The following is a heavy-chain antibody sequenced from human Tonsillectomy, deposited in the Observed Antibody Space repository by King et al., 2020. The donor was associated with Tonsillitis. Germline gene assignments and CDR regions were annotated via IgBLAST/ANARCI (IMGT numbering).Heavy chain of an antibody. CDR2: IFYNGST. CDR1: GGSMSGSTYS. V-gene: IGHV4-39*02. J-gene: IGHJ4*02. D-gene: IGHD3-22*01. CDR3: ARDQFTYSYESGGFEPFDN. Sequence: QLQESGPGLVKPSETLSLTCTVSGGSMSGSTYSWGWIRQPPGKGLGWIGSIFYNGSTSYNPSLRSRVTISIDTSKKQFSLKLTSVTATDTAVYYCARDQFTYSYESGGFEPFDNWGRGTLVTVSS.